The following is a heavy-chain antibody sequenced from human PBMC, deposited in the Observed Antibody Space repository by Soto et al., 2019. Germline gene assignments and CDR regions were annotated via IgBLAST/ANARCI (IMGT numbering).Heavy chain of an antibody. CDR3: ARDEYFVCYGLDV. V-gene: IGHV1-18*01. CDR1: GYNFTSYG. CDR2: VGGYNGHT. D-gene: IGHD3-9*01. Sequence: QVHLVQSGVEVKKPGASVKVSCKAFGYNFTSYGITWVRQAPGQGLEWMGWVGGYNGHTNYAQNFQGRVSMTTDTSTSTAYMELRSLISDDTAVYYCARDEYFVCYGLDVWGQGTTVTVSS. J-gene: IGHJ6*02.